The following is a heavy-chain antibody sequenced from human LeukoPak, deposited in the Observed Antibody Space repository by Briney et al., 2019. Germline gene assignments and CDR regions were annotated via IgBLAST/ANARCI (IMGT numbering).Heavy chain of an antibody. V-gene: IGHV3-30*18. D-gene: IGHD4-17*01. J-gene: IGHJ4*02. CDR3: AKGATVTPSGLYFDY. CDR2: ISYDGSNK. CDR1: GFTFSSYG. Sequence: GGSLRLSCAASGFTFSSYGMPWVRQAPGKGLEWVAVISYDGSNKYYADSVKGRFTISRDNSKNTLYLQMNSLRAEDTAVYYCAKGATVTPSGLYFDYWGQGTLVTVSS.